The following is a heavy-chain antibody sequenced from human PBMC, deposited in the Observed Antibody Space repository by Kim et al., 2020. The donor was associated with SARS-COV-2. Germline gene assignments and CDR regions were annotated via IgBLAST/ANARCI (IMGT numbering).Heavy chain of an antibody. CDR3: ARELYSGYASEGAFDI. V-gene: IGHV3-53*01. J-gene: IGHJ3*02. D-gene: IGHD5-12*01. Sequence: SVKGRFTISRDNSKNTLYLQMNSLRAEDTAVYYCARELYSGYASEGAFDIWGQGTMVTVSS.